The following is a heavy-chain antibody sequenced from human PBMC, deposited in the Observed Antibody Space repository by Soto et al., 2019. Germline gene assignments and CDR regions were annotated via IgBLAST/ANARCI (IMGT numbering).Heavy chain of an antibody. CDR1: GYTFTSYG. CDR3: AMAGEWQQLVPSYYYYGMDV. Sequence: ASVKVSCKASGYTFTSYGISWVRQAPGQGLEWMGWISAYNGNTNYAQKLQGRVTMTTDTSTSTAYMELRSLRSDDTAVYYCAMAGEWQQLVPSYYYYGMDVWGQGTTVTVSS. CDR2: ISAYNGNT. V-gene: IGHV1-18*01. D-gene: IGHD6-13*01. J-gene: IGHJ6*02.